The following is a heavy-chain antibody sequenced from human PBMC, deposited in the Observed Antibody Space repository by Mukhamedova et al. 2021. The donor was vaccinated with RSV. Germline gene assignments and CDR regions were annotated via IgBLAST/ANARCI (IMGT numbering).Heavy chain of an antibody. Sequence: GKGLEWVSSITGSGSYIYYADSVKGRFTISRDNAKNSLYLQMNSLRAEDTAVYYCASPGGGVGYSGHLADAFDFWGQGT. CDR3: ASPGGGVGYSGHLADAFDF. D-gene: IGHD1-26*01. V-gene: IGHV3-21*01. CDR2: ITGSGSYI. J-gene: IGHJ3*01.